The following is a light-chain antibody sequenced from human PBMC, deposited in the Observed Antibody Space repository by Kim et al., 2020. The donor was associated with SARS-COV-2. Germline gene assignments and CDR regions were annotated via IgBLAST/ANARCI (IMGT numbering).Light chain of an antibody. CDR2: EVS. CDR3: SSYTSSSTWV. Sequence: SATSSCTGTSSDVGSYDRVSWYQQPPGTAPKVMIYEVSNRPSGVPDRFSGSKSGNTASLTISGLQAEDEADYYCSSYTSSSTWVFGGGTQLTVL. CDR1: SSDVGSYDR. J-gene: IGLJ3*02. V-gene: IGLV2-18*02.